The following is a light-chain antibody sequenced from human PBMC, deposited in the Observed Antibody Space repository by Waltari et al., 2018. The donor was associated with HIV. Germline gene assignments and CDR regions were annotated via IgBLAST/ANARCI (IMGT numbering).Light chain of an antibody. CDR2: EVS. CDR3: SSYTSDSTVV. V-gene: IGLV2-14*01. J-gene: IGLJ2*01. CDR1: GRDGGGYTY. Sequence: QSALTQPASVSGSPGQSLTISCTGTGRDGGGYTYVPWYQQHPGKVPQLMIYEVSSRPSGVSNRFSGSKSGNTASLTISGLQAEDEADYFCSSYTSDSTVVFGGGTKLTVL.